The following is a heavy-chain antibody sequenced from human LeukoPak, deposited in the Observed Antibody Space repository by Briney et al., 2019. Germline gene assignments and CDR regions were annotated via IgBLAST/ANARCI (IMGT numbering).Heavy chain of an antibody. CDR1: GFAFSSYA. D-gene: IGHD3-16*01. Sequence: GGSLRLSWAASGFAFSSYAMSWVRQAPGKGREWVSCIRCSGATTFHADSVKGRFTISRDNSKNTLYLQMNGLRSEDTAVYYCAQGARADTFWYFDLWGRGTLVTVSS. V-gene: IGHV3-23*01. J-gene: IGHJ2*01. CDR2: IRCSGATT. CDR3: AQGARADTFWYFDL.